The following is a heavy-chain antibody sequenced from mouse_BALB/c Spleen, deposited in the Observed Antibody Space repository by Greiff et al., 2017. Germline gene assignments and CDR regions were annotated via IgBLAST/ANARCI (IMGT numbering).Heavy chain of an antibody. Sequence: EVKLMESGGGLVKPGGSLKLSCAASGFTFSDYYMYWVRQTPEKRLEWVATISDGGSYTYYPDSVKGRFTISRDNAKNNLYLQMSSLKSEDTAMYYCARGAVVAHYFDYWGQGTTLTVSS. D-gene: IGHD1-1*01. CDR3: ARGAVVAHYFDY. CDR1: GFTFSDYY. CDR2: ISDGGSYT. V-gene: IGHV5-4*02. J-gene: IGHJ2*01.